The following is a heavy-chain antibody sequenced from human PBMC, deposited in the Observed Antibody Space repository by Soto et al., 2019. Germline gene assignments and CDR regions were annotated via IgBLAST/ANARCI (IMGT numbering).Heavy chain of an antibody. Sequence: GGSLRLSCVASGFTFDDYAIHWVRQTPGKGLEWVSGLTWNGEVLGYADSVKGRFTISRDNAKNSLYLEMNSLRPEDTALYYCVKDSESXXYLTHLDYWGQGTLVTVSS. CDR3: VKDSESXXYLTHLDY. D-gene: IGHD3-22*01. CDR2: LTWNGEVL. J-gene: IGHJ4*02. V-gene: IGHV3-9*01. CDR1: GFTFDDYA.